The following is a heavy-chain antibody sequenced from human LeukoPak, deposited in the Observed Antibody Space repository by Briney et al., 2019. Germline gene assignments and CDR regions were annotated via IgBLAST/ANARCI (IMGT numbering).Heavy chain of an antibody. CDR2: IYYSGST. CDR1: GGSISSYY. Sequence: SETLSLTCTVSGGSISSYYWSWIRQPPGKGLEWIGYIYYSGSTNYNPSLKSRVTISVDTSKNQFSLKLSSVTAADTAVYYCARSSCSGGSCYSYYWGQGTLVTVSS. V-gene: IGHV4-59*01. CDR3: ARSSCSGGSCYSYY. D-gene: IGHD2-15*01. J-gene: IGHJ4*02.